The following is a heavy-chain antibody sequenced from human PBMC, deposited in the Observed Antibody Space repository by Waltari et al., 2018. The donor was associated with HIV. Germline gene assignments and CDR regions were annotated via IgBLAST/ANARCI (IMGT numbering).Heavy chain of an antibody. CDR2: MNPNSGNT. Sequence: QVQLVQSGAEVKKPGASVKVSCKASGYTFTSYDINWVRQATGKGLEWSGWMNPNSGNTGYAQKFQGRVTMTRNTSISTAYMELSGLRSEDTAVYYCARRYDSGTNIAGYWGQGTLVTVSS. CDR3: ARRYDSGTNIAGY. D-gene: IGHD3-10*01. J-gene: IGHJ4*02. V-gene: IGHV1-8*01. CDR1: GYTFTSYD.